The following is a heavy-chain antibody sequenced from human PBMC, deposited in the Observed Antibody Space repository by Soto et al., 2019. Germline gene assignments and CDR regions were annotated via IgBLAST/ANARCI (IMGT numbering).Heavy chain of an antibody. J-gene: IGHJ4*02. Sequence: GASVKVSCKVSGYTLTELSMHWVRQAPGKGLAWMGGFDPEDGETIYAQRFQGRVTMTEDTSTDTAYMELSSLRSEDTAVYYCATNGHRPYYYDSSGRNYFDCWGQGTLVTVSS. D-gene: IGHD3-22*01. CDR3: ATNGHRPYYYDSSGRNYFDC. V-gene: IGHV1-24*01. CDR2: FDPEDGET. CDR1: GYTLTELS.